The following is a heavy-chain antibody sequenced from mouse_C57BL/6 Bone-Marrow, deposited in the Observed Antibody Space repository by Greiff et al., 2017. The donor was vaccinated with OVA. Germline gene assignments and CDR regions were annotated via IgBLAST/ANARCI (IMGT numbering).Heavy chain of an antibody. V-gene: IGHV1-54*01. Sequence: QVQLQQSGAELVRPGTSVTVSCKASGYAFTNYLIEWVKQRPGHGLEWIGVINPGSGGTTYNEKFKGKAILTADKSSSTAYMQRSSLTSEDSAVYCCARECSIYFDYWGQGTTRTVSS. CDR3: ARECSIYFDY. D-gene: IGHD1-1*01. J-gene: IGHJ2*01. CDR2: INPGSGGT. CDR1: GYAFTNYL.